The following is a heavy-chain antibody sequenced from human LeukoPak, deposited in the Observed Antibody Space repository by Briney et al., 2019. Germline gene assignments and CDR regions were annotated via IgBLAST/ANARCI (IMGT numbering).Heavy chain of an antibody. Sequence: SETLSLTCAVSGYSISSGYYWGWIRQPPGKGLEWIGSIYHSGSTHYNPSLKSRVTISVDTSKNQFSLKLSSVTAADTAVYYCARDRIVGATFPYWFDPWGQGTLVTVSS. CDR2: IYHSGST. V-gene: IGHV4-38-2*02. J-gene: IGHJ5*02. CDR1: GYSISSGYY. D-gene: IGHD1-26*01. CDR3: ARDRIVGATFPYWFDP.